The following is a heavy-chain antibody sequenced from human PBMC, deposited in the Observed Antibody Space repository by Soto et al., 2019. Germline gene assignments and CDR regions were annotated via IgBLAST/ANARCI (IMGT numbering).Heavy chain of an antibody. CDR3: ARSIVVVTALDY. Sequence: VASVKVSCKASGGTFSTYAINWVRQAPGQRLEWMGWINAGNGNTKYSQKFQGRVTITRDTSASTAYMELSSLRSEDTAVYYCARSIVVVTALDYWGQGTLVTVSS. CDR1: GGTFSTYA. J-gene: IGHJ4*02. D-gene: IGHD2-21*02. V-gene: IGHV1-3*01. CDR2: INAGNGNT.